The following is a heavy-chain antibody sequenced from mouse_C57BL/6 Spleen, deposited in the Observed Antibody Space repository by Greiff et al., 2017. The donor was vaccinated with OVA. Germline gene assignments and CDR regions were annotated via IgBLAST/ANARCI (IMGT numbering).Heavy chain of an antibody. CDR3: ARRGTVVAYYYAMDY. CDR1: GYTFTDYN. Sequence: EVKLQESGPELVKPGASVKIPCKASGYTFTDYNMDWVKQSHGKSLEWIGDINPNNGGTIYNQKFKGKATLTVDKSSSTAYMELRSLTSEDTAVYYCARRGTVVAYYYAMDYWGQGTSVTVSS. D-gene: IGHD1-1*01. J-gene: IGHJ4*01. V-gene: IGHV1-18*01. CDR2: INPNNGGT.